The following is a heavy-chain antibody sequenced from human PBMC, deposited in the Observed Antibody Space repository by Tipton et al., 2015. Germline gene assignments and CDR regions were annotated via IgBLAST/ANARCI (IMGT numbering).Heavy chain of an antibody. CDR1: GFIFSNYG. Sequence: SLRLSCAASGFIFSNYGMHWVRQAPGEGLEWVAAIWLDGGNKYYADPLRGRFTISRDNSENTLYLQIHSLRVEDTAVYYCVRGPLGRLTYFDYWGQGTQVSVSS. CDR2: IWLDGGNK. V-gene: IGHV3-33*01. CDR3: VRGPLGRLTYFDY. J-gene: IGHJ4*02.